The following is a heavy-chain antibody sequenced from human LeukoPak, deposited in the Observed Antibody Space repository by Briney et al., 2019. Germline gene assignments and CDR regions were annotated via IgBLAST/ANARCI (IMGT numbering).Heavy chain of an antibody. D-gene: IGHD5-12*01. CDR1: GGSISSSSYY. V-gene: IGHV4-39*01. CDR2: IYYSGST. CDR3: ARLDDYDY. Sequence: SETLSLTCTVSGGSISSSSYYWGWIRQPPGKGLEWIGSIYYSGSTYYNPSLKSRVTISVDTSKNQFSLKLSSVTAADTAVYYCARLDDYDYWGQGTLATVSS. J-gene: IGHJ4*02.